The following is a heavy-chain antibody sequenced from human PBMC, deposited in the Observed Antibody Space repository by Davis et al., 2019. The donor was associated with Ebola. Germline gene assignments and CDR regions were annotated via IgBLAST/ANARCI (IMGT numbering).Heavy chain of an antibody. Sequence: GESLKISCKGSGYSFTSYWIGWVRQMPGKGLEWMGIIYPGDSDTRYSPSFQGHVTISADKSISTAYLQWSSLKASDTAMYYCARAVGTADPPYGMDVWGQGTTVTVSS. CDR3: ARAVGTADPPYGMDV. J-gene: IGHJ6*02. D-gene: IGHD1-1*01. CDR1: GYSFTSYW. CDR2: IYPGDSDT. V-gene: IGHV5-51*01.